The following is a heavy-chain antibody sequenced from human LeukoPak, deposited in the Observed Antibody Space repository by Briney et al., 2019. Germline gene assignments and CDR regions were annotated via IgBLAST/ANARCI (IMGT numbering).Heavy chain of an antibody. J-gene: IGHJ4*02. Sequence: GGSLRLSCTASGFTFSNFWMHWVRQAPGKGLEWVANIKQDGSEIYYVDSVKGRFTISRDNAENSLYLQMNSLRADDTAVYYCARDKIVGPTTLDYWGQGTLVTVSS. CDR1: GFTFSNFW. CDR3: ARDKIVGPTTLDY. CDR2: IKQDGSEI. D-gene: IGHD1-26*01. V-gene: IGHV3-7*01.